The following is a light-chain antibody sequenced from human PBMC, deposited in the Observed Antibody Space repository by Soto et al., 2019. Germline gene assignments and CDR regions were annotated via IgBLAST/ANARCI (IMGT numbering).Light chain of an antibody. V-gene: IGLV2-11*01. J-gene: IGLJ3*02. CDR1: SSDVGGYNY. CDR2: DVS. Sequence: QSALTQPRSVSGSPGQSVTISCTGTSSDVGGYNYVSWYQQHPGKAPKLMIYDVSNRPSGVPDRFSGSKSGNTASLTISGLQAEDADDYYCCSYASSSFWVFGGGTKLTVL. CDR3: CSYASSSFWV.